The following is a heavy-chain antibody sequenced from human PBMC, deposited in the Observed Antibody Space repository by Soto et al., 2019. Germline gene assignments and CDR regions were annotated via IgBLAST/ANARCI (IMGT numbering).Heavy chain of an antibody. CDR3: ARGVNDYVWGSYRYTGGYYFDY. CDR1: GGSISSGGYY. Sequence: QVQLQESGPGLVKPSQTLSLTCTVSGGSISSGGYYWSWIRQHPGKGLEWIGYIYYSGSTYYNPSLKSRVTISVDTSKNQFSLKLSSVTAADTAVYYCARGVNDYVWGSYRYTGGYYFDYWGQGTLVTVSS. CDR2: IYYSGST. D-gene: IGHD3-16*02. V-gene: IGHV4-31*03. J-gene: IGHJ4*02.